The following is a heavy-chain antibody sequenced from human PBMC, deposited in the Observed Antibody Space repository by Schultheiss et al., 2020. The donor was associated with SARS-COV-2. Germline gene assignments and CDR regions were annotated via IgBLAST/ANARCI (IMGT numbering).Heavy chain of an antibody. CDR1: GFTFSNAW. Sequence: GGSLRLSCAASGFTFSNAWMSWVRQAPGKGLEWVGRSRNKAKSYTTEYAASVKGRFTISRDDSKNSLFLHMDSLKTEDTAVYYCAKDQAYYDFWSGRDLNYYYYYGMDVWGQGTTVTVSS. D-gene: IGHD3-3*01. CDR3: AKDQAYYDFWSGRDLNYYYYYGMDV. V-gene: IGHV3-72*01. J-gene: IGHJ6*02. CDR2: SRNKAKSYTT.